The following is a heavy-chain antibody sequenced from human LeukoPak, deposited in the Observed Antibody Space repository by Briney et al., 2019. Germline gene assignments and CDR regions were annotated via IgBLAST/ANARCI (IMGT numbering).Heavy chain of an antibody. CDR2: IWYDGSNK. D-gene: IGHD6-6*01. Sequence: PGRSLRLSCAASGFTFSSYGMHWVHQAPGKGLEWVAVIWYDGSNKYYADSVKGRFTISRDNSKNTLYLQMNSLRAEDTAVYYCAKGRLSIAARAGLDYRGQGTLVTVSS. J-gene: IGHJ4*02. CDR1: GFTFSSYG. V-gene: IGHV3-33*06. CDR3: AKGRLSIAARAGLDY.